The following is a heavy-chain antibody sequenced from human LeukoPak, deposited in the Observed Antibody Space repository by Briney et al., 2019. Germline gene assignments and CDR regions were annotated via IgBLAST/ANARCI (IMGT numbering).Heavy chain of an antibody. J-gene: IGHJ4*02. CDR2: IYYSGST. D-gene: IGHD4-11*01. CDR1: GGSISSYY. V-gene: IGHV4-59*01. CDR3: ARASNEREGGDY. Sequence: SETLSLTCTVSGGSISSYYWSWIRQPPGKGLEWIGYIYYSGSTNYNPSLKSRVTISVDTSKTQFSLKLSSVTAADTAVYYCARASNEREGGDYWGQGTRLTVSS.